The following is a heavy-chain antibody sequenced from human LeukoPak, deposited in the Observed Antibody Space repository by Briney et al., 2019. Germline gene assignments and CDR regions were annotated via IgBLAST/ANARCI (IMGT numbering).Heavy chain of an antibody. D-gene: IGHD3-10*01. CDR2: IYYSGST. Sequence: SETLSLTCTVSGGSISSYYWSWIRQPPGKGLEWIGYIYYSGSTNYNPSLKSRVTISVDTSKNQFSLKLSSVTAADTAVYYCARVRITMVRGATRHCYFDYWGQGTLVTVSS. CDR3: ARVRITMVRGATRHCYFDY. CDR1: GGSISSYY. V-gene: IGHV4-59*08. J-gene: IGHJ4*02.